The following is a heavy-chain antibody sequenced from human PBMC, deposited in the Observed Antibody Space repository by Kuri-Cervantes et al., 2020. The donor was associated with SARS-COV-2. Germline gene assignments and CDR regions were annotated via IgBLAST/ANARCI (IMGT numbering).Heavy chain of an antibody. V-gene: IGHV3-11*04. J-gene: IGHJ4*02. CDR3: ARAGLYYYDSSGYPFDY. Sequence: GGSLRLSCAASEITFNDYYMNWIRQAPGKGLEWVACISGSGTTIYYADSVKGRFTISRDNAKKSLYLQMTSLRAEDTAVYYCARAGLYYYDSSGYPFDYWGQGTLVTVSS. CDR2: ISGSGTTI. D-gene: IGHD3-22*01. CDR1: EITFNDYY.